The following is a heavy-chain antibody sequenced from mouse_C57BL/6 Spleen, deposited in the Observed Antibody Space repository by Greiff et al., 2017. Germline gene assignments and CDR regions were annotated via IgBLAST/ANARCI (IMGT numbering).Heavy chain of an antibody. Sequence: QVQLQQPGAELVKPGASVKMSCKASGYTFTSYWITWVKQRPGQGLEWIGDIYPGSGSTNYNEKFKSKATLTVDTSSSTAYMQLSSLTSEDSAVYYCARVSYYRGYWYFDVWGTGTTVTVAS. CDR1: GYTFTSYW. CDR3: ARVSYYRGYWYFDV. V-gene: IGHV1-55*01. J-gene: IGHJ1*03. CDR2: IYPGSGST. D-gene: IGHD2-14*01.